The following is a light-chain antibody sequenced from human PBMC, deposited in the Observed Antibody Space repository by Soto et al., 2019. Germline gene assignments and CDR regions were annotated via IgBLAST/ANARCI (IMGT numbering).Light chain of an antibody. Sequence: DIQMTQSPSSLSASVGDRVTITCRASQSISTFLNWYQQKPGKAPKLLIYGASNLEGGVPSTFSGSGSGTDFTLTISSLQPEDFATYYCQQCFSTPLLPFGGGTKVEIK. CDR3: QQCFSTPLLP. V-gene: IGKV1-39*01. CDR1: QSISTF. CDR2: GAS. J-gene: IGKJ4*01.